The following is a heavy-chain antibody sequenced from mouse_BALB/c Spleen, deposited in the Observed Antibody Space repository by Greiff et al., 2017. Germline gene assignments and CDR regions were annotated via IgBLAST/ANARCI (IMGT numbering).Heavy chain of an antibody. CDR3: TREVNYAMDY. CDR2: ISSGGSYT. V-gene: IGHV5-6-4*01. Sequence: EVHLVESGGGLVKPGGSLKLSCAASGFTFSSYTMSWVRQTPEKRLEWVATISSGGSYTYYPDSVKGRFTISRDNAKNTLYLQMSSLKSEDTAMYYCTREVNYAMDYWGQGTSVTVSS. D-gene: IGHD2-13*01. J-gene: IGHJ4*01. CDR1: GFTFSSYT.